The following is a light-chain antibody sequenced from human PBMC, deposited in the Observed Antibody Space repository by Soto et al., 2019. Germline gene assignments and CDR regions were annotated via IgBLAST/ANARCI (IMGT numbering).Light chain of an antibody. CDR1: SSDVGGFNY. CDR2: DVS. J-gene: IGLJ1*01. CDR3: DSYTTRTTYV. V-gene: IGLV2-14*03. Sequence: QSVLTQHASVSGSPGQSIAISCTGTSSDVGGFNYVSWYQQHPGKAPKLLIYDVSSRPSGVSDRFSGSKSGNTASLTISGLQAEDEADYYCDSYTTRTTYVFGAGTKVTVL.